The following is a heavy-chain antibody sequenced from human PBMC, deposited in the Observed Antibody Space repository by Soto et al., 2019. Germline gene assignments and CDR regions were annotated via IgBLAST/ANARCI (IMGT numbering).Heavy chain of an antibody. V-gene: IGHV3-23*01. CDR1: GFTFSSYG. CDR3: ATFIFCSSTSCYGREGGY. CDR2: ISHSGGKT. J-gene: IGHJ4*02. Sequence: EVQLLESGGGLVQPGGSLRLSCAASGFTFSSYGMSWVRQAPGKGLEWVSAISHSGGKTYYADSVKGRFAISRDNSKNTLYLQMNSLRAEDTAVYYCATFIFCSSTSCYGREGGYWGQGTLVTVSS. D-gene: IGHD2-2*01.